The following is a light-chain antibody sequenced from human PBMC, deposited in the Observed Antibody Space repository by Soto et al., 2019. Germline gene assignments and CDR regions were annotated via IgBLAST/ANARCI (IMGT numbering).Light chain of an antibody. CDR1: EDITNY. J-gene: IGKJ2*01. Sequence: DIQMTQSPSTLSASVGDKVTITCQADEDITNYLNWYQQKAGKAPKLLIYDASNLETGVPSRFSGSGCGTEFTFTINNLQPEDIATYYCQQYDYLPYTFGRGPSWRS. CDR3: QQYDYLPYT. V-gene: IGKV1-33*01. CDR2: DAS.